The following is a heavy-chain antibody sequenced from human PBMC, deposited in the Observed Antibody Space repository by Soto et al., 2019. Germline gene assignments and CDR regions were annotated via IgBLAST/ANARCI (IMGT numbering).Heavy chain of an antibody. CDR2: MSFDGSNK. J-gene: IGHJ6*01. V-gene: IGHV3-30*18. D-gene: IGHD1-1*01. CDR1: GFTFRSYG. CDR3: AKEFGWELQLSHPYYHYGMDV. Sequence: GGSLRLSCAASGFTFRSYGMHWVRQAPGKGLEWVALMSFDGSNKYYADSVRGRFTISSDNSKSTLYLQMDILRPEDTAVYYCAKEFGWELQLSHPYYHYGMDVWGQGATGTVAS.